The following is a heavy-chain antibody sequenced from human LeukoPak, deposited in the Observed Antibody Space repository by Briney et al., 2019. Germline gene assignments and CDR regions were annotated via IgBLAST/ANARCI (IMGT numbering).Heavy chain of an antibody. Sequence: SETLSLTCTVSGGSISSYYWSWIRQPSGKGLELIGRIYTSGSTNYNPSLKSRVTMSVDTSKNQFSLKLSSVTAADTAVYYCARVGRSLSGSHYYFDYWGQGTLVTVSS. D-gene: IGHD1-26*01. CDR3: ARVGRSLSGSHYYFDY. V-gene: IGHV4-4*07. J-gene: IGHJ4*02. CDR2: IYTSGST. CDR1: GGSISSYY.